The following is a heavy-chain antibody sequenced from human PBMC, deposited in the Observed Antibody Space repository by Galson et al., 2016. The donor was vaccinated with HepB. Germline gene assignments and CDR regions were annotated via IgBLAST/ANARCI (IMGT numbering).Heavy chain of an antibody. Sequence: SETLSLTCTVSGGSISTYYWSWIRQPPGKGLEWIGYIYYSGSTNCNPSLKSRVTISVDTSKNQFSLKLSSVTAADTAVYYCARYTWIHLWPTAYFDYWGQGTLVTVSS. D-gene: IGHD5-18*01. J-gene: IGHJ4*02. V-gene: IGHV4-59*01. CDR1: GGSISTYY. CDR2: IYYSGST. CDR3: ARYTWIHLWPTAYFDY.